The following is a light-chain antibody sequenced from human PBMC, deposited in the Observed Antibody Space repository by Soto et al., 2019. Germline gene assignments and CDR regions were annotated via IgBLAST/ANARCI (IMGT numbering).Light chain of an antibody. J-gene: IGKJ3*01. CDR2: WAS. CDR1: QSLLYSSNNKNY. V-gene: IGKV4-1*01. Sequence: DIVMTQSPDSLPVSLGERATINCKSSQSLLYSSNNKNYLAWFQQKPGQPPKLLIFWASTRESGVPDRFSGSGSGTDFTLTISRLEPEDFAVYYCQQYGSSPFTFGPGTKVDIK. CDR3: QQYGSSPFT.